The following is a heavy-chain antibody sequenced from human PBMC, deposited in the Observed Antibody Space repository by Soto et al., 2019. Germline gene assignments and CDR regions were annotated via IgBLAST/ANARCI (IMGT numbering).Heavy chain of an antibody. V-gene: IGHV3-23*01. J-gene: IGHJ4*02. D-gene: IGHD5-18*01. CDR2: ISGSGGST. CDR3: ASLDTARIQIAGY. CDR1: GFTFSSYC. Sequence: GSLRLSCAACGFTFSSYCMRWVLQAPGKGLEWVSAISGSGGSTYYADSVKGRFTISRDNSKNTLYLQMNSLRAEDTAVYYCASLDTARIQIAGYWGQGIQVTVSS.